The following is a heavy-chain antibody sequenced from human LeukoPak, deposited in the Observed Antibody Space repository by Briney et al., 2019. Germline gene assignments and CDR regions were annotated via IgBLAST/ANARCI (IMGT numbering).Heavy chain of an antibody. D-gene: IGHD4-23*01. CDR3: ARSPYYSSNSRGAFEV. CDR2: ISYSGSP. Sequence: PSETLSLTCTVSGGSISNYYWSWTRQPPGKGLEWIGYISYSGSPNYNPSLKSRVSISIDTSKNQFSLELTSVTAADTALYFCARSPYYSSNSRGAFEVWGQGTVVPVSS. CDR1: GGSISNYY. J-gene: IGHJ3*01. V-gene: IGHV4-59*08.